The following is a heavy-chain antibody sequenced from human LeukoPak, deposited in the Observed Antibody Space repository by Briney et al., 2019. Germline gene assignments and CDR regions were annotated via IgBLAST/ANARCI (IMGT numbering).Heavy chain of an antibody. V-gene: IGHV3-7*01. CDR1: GSTFSSYW. J-gene: IGHJ1*01. CDR2: IKQDGSEK. CDR3: ARDPPSFQH. Sequence: GGSLRLSCAASGSTFSSYWMSWVRQAPGKGLEWVANIKQDGSEKYYVDSVKGRFTISRDNAKNSLYLQMNSLRAEDTAVYYCARDPPSFQHWGQGTLVTVSS.